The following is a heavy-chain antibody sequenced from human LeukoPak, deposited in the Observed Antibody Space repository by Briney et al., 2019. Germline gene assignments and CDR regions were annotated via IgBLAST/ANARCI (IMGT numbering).Heavy chain of an antibody. J-gene: IGHJ6*02. CDR3: ARGSLGLEGFYYYYYGMDV. Sequence: PSQTLSLTCAISGDSVSSNSAAWNWIRQSPSRGLEWLGRTYYRSKWYNDYAVSVKSRITINPDTSKNQFSLQLNSVTPEDTAVYYCARGSLGLEGFYYYYYGMDVWGQGTTVTVSS. D-gene: IGHD7-27*01. V-gene: IGHV6-1*01. CDR1: GDSVSSNSAA. CDR2: TYYRSKWYN.